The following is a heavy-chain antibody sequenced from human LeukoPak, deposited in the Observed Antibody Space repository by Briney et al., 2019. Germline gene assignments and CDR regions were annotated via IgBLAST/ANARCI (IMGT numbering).Heavy chain of an antibody. CDR2: ISYDGSNE. CDR3: AKLPGVGATTNY. V-gene: IGHV3-30*18. D-gene: IGHD1-26*01. CDR1: GFTFSSYG. Sequence: GRSLRLPCAASGFTFSSYGMHWVRQAPGKGLEWVAVISYDGSNEYYADSVKGRFTTSRDNSKNTLYLQMNSLRAEDTAVYYCAKLPGVGATTNYWGQGTLVTVSS. J-gene: IGHJ4*02.